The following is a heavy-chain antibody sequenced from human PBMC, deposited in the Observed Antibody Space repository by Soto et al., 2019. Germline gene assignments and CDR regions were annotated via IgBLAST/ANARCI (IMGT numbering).Heavy chain of an antibody. CDR3: ARGLISGYYLYDAFDI. D-gene: IGHD3-22*01. CDR2: IYYRGST. V-gene: IGHV4-59*01. J-gene: IGHJ3*02. Sequence: PSETLSLTCTVSGGSISSYYWTWIRQPPGKGLEWIGYIYYRGSTNYNPSLKSRVTISVDTSKNQFSLKLSSVTAADTAAYYCARGLISGYYLYDAFDIWGQGTMVTVSS. CDR1: GGSISSYY.